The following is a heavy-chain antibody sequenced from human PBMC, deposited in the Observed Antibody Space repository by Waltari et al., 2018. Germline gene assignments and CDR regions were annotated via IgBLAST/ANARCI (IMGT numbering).Heavy chain of an antibody. CDR1: GYTLTELY. V-gene: IGHV1-24*01. CDR2: FDPEDGET. J-gene: IGHJ4*02. Sequence: QVQLVQSGAEVKKPGASVKVSCKVSGYTLTELYMHWVRQAPGKGLEWMGGFDPEDGETIYAQKFQGRVTMTEDTSTDTAYMELSSLRSEDTAVYYCATLSYDSSGYYPYFDYWGQGTLVTVSS. D-gene: IGHD3-22*01. CDR3: ATLSYDSSGYYPYFDY.